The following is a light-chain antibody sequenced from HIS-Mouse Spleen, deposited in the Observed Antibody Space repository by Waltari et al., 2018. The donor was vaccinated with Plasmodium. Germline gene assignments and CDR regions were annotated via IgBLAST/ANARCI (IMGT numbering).Light chain of an antibody. V-gene: IGLV3-10*01. Sequence: SYELTQPPSVSVSPGQTARITCSGDALPKKYAYWYQQTSGPAPVLVIYEDSKRPSGIRERFYGSSSGTMGTLTISGAQVEEEADYYCYSRDSSGNHRVFGGGTKLTVL. CDR1: ALPKKY. CDR2: EDS. CDR3: YSRDSSGNHRV. J-gene: IGLJ3*02.